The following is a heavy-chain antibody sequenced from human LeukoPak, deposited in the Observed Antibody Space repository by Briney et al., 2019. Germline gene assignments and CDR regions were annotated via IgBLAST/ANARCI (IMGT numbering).Heavy chain of an antibody. D-gene: IGHD3-10*01. Sequence: GGSLRLSCAASGFTFSSYAMSWVRQDPGKGLEWVSAISGSGGSTYYADSVKGRFTISRDNSKNTLYLQMNSLRAEVTAVYYCARYYYGSGHLDYWGQGTLVTVSS. V-gene: IGHV3-23*01. CDR1: GFTFSSYA. CDR3: ARYYYGSGHLDY. J-gene: IGHJ4*02. CDR2: ISGSGGST.